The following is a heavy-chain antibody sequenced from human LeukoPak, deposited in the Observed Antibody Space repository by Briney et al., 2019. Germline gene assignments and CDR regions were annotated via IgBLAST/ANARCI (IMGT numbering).Heavy chain of an antibody. D-gene: IGHD6-19*01. CDR1: GGSISISSYY. CDR3: ARVSIAVAACDY. J-gene: IGHJ4*02. V-gene: IGHV4-39*07. Sequence: SETLSLTCSVSGGSISISSYYWGWIRQPPGKGLEWIGSIYHSGSTYYNPSLKSRVTISVDTSKNQFSLKVSSVTAADTAVYYCARVSIAVAACDYWGQGSLVTVSS. CDR2: IYHSGST.